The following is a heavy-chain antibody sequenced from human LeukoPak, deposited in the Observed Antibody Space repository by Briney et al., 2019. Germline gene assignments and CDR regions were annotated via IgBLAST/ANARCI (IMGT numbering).Heavy chain of an antibody. D-gene: IGHD2-2*02. CDR2: FRSKDYGGTT. CDR3: TRGDPRYCSGTSCYMLDY. CDR1: GFTFGDYA. J-gene: IGHJ4*02. Sequence: PRRSLRLSCTASGFTFGDYAMTWVRQAPGKGLEWVGIFRSKDYGGTTEYAASVKGRFTISRDDSKSIAYLQMNSLKTEDTAVYYCTRGDPRYCSGTSCYMLDYWGQGTLVAVSS. V-gene: IGHV3-49*04.